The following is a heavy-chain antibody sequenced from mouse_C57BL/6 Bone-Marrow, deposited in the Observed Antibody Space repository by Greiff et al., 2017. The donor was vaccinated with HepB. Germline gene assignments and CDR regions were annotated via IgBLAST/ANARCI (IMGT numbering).Heavy chain of an antibody. V-gene: IGHV1-74*01. Sequence: QVQLQQSGAELARPGASVKLSCKASGYTFTSYGISWVKQRPGQGLEWIGRIHPSDSDTNYNQKFKGKATLTVDKSSSTAYMQLSSLTSEDSAVYYCAVRLDYYGSSYYYAMDYWGQGTSVTVSS. CDR3: AVRLDYYGSSYYYAMDY. CDR2: IHPSDSDT. D-gene: IGHD1-1*01. J-gene: IGHJ4*01. CDR1: GYTFTSYG.